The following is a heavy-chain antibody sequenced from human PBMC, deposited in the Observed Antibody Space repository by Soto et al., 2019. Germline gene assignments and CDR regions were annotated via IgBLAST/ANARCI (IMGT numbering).Heavy chain of an antibody. J-gene: IGHJ2*01. D-gene: IGHD5-18*01. Sequence: QVQLQESGPGPVKASETLSLTCTLSGGSTSGNYWSWIRQPAGKGREWIGRIYTSGRTHYNPSLKSRVTMTVSTNHFSLKLNSVTAADTAVYYCARDFDVNTALDYWYFDLWGRGTLVTVSS. CDR2: IYTSGRT. CDR1: GGSTSGNY. V-gene: IGHV4-4*07. CDR3: ARDFDVNTALDYWYFDL.